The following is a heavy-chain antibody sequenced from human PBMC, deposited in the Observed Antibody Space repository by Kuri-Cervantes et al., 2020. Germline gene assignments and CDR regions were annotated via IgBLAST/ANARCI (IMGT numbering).Heavy chain of an antibody. CDR1: GGSFSGYY. J-gene: IGHJ4*02. CDR2: IYYSGST. D-gene: IGHD3-9*01. V-gene: IGHV4-59*01. CDR3: ARDSLIDVYDILTGYSQKTFDY. Sequence: SETLSLTCAVYGGSFSGYYWSWIRQPPGKGLEWIGYIYYSGSTNYNPSLKSRVTISVDTSKNQFSLKLSSVTAADTAVYYCARDSLIDVYDILTGYSQKTFDYWGQGTLVTVSS.